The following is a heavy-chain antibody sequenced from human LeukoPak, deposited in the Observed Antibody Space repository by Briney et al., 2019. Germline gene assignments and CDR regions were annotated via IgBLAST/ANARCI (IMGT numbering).Heavy chain of an antibody. Sequence: ASVKVSCKASGYTFTGYYMHWVRQAPGQGLEWMGWINPNSGGTNYAQKFQGRVTMTRDMSTSTVYMELSSLRSEDTAVYYCAREGIAAAAILFDYWGQGTLVTVSS. V-gene: IGHV1-2*02. CDR1: GYTFTGYY. D-gene: IGHD6-13*01. CDR3: AREGIAAAAILFDY. J-gene: IGHJ4*02. CDR2: INPNSGGT.